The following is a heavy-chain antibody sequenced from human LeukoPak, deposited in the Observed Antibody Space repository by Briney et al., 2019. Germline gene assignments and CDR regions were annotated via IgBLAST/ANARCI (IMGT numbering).Heavy chain of an antibody. V-gene: IGHV3-7*03. D-gene: IGHD1-26*01. CDR1: GFTFSSYW. Sequence: PGGSLRLSCAASGFTFSSYWMSWVRQAPGKGLEWVANIKQDGSEKYYVDSVKGRFTISRDNSKNTLYLQMNSLRAEDTAVYYCAKDLVIVGATNGYYFDYWGQGTLVTVSS. CDR2: IKQDGSEK. CDR3: AKDLVIVGATNGYYFDY. J-gene: IGHJ4*02.